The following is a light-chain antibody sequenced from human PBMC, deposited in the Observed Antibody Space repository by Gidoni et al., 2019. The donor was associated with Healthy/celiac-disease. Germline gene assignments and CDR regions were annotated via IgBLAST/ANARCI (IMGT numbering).Light chain of an antibody. J-gene: IGKJ4*01. CDR1: QSISSC. Sequence: DIQMTQSPSTLSASVGATVTITCRASQSISSCLAWYQQKPGKAPKLLIYDASSLESGVPSRFSGSGSGTEFTLTISSLQPDDFATYYCQQYNSYSELTFGGGTKVEIK. CDR3: QQYNSYSELT. CDR2: DAS. V-gene: IGKV1-5*01.